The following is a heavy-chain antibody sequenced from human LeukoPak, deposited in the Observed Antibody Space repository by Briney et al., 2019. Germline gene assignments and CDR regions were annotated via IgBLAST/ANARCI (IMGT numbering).Heavy chain of an antibody. CDR1: GDSFTSNNVA. V-gene: IGHV6-1*01. D-gene: IGHD2-8*01. CDR2: TYYNSKWIY. J-gene: IGHJ3*02. Sequence: SQTLSLTYTISGDSFTSNNVAWNWIRPSPSRGLEWLGRTYYNSKWIYDYAVSVKSRITINSDTSKNQFSLQLNSVTPEDTAVYYCARGRVSAFDIWGQGTVVTVSS. CDR3: ARGRVSAFDI.